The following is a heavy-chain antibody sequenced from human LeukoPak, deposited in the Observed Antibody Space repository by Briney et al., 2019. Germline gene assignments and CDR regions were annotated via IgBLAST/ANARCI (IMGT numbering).Heavy chain of an antibody. Sequence: GRSLRLSCAASGFTFSNYAMHWVRQAPGKGLEWVAVISYDGSDKYYADSVKGRFTIPRDNSKNTLYLQMNSLRAEDTAVYYCARSLATSYYYMDVWGKGTTVTVSS. V-gene: IGHV3-30*04. CDR1: GFTFSNYA. CDR3: ARSLATSYYYMDV. D-gene: IGHD5-12*01. CDR2: ISYDGSDK. J-gene: IGHJ6*03.